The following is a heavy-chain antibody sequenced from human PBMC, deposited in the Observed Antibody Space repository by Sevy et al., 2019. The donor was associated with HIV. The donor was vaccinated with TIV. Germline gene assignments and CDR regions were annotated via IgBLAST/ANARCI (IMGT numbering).Heavy chain of an antibody. CDR2: IESKTDGGTT. D-gene: IGHD3-10*01. J-gene: IGHJ4*02. CDR1: GFTFSNAW. V-gene: IGHV3-15*04. Sequence: GGSLRLSCAASGFTFSNAWMSWVRQAPGKGLEWVGRIESKTDGGTTDYAAPVKGRFTISRDDSKNTLYLQMNSLKTEDTAIYYCTTDSKKRGFSALLDYWGQGTLVTVSS. CDR3: TTDSKKRGFSALLDY.